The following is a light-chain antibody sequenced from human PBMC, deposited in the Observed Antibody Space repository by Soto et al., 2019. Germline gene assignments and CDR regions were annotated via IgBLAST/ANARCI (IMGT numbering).Light chain of an antibody. CDR3: RRSGGLVT. CDR2: RAV. J-gene: IGKJ4*01. CDR1: QSISSSY. Sequence: EIVLTQSPDTLSLSPGERTTLSCRASQSISSSYLAWYQQKPGQAPRLLIYRAVGWAAGIPDRCSGGGSGTAFPRITSPLESEDFALYFCRRSGGLVTYGGGTKVELK. V-gene: IGKV3-20*01.